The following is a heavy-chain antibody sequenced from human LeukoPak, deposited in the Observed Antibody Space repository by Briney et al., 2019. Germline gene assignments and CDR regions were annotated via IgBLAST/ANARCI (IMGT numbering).Heavy chain of an antibody. CDR3: ARDAVEQQPRFDP. J-gene: IGHJ5*02. CDR2: INHSGST. V-gene: IGHV4-34*01. D-gene: IGHD6-13*01. CDR1: GGSFSGYY. Sequence: SETLSLTCAVYGGSFSGYYWSWIRQPPGKGLEWIGEINHSGSTNYNPSLKSRVTISLDTSKNQFSLKLSSVTAADTAVYYCARDAVEQQPRFDPWGQGTLVTVSS.